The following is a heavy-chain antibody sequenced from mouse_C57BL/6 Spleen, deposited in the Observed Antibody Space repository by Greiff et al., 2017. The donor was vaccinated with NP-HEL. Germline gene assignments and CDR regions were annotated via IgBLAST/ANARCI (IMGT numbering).Heavy chain of an antibody. J-gene: IGHJ3*01. D-gene: IGHD4-1*01. Sequence: EVKLMESGEGLVKPGGSLKLSCAASGFTFSSYAMSWVRQTPEKRLEWVAYISSGGDYIYYAETVKGRFTISRDNARNTLYLQMSSLKSEDTAMYYCTRAGWDGAIAYWGQVTLVTVSA. CDR2: ISSGGDYI. CDR1: GFTFSSYA. CDR3: TRAGWDGAIAY. V-gene: IGHV5-9-1*02.